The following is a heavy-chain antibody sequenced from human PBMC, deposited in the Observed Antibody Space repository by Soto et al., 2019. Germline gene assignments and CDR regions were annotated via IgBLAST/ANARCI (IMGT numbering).Heavy chain of an antibody. V-gene: IGHV1-2*04. CDR3: ARASVGVAAIDYYYYGMDV. J-gene: IGHJ6*02. D-gene: IGHD6-25*01. CDR1: GYTFTGYY. Sequence: ASVKVSCKASGYTFTGYYMHWVRQAPGQGLEWMGWINPNSGGTNYAQKFQGWVTMTRDTSISTAYMELSRLRSDDTAVYYCARASVGVAAIDYYYYGMDVWGQGTTVTVSS. CDR2: INPNSGGT.